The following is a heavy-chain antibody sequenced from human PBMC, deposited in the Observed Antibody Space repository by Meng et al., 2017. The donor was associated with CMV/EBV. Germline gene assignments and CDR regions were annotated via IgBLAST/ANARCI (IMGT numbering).Heavy chain of an antibody. V-gene: IGHV4-30-4*08. CDR3: ARVTSRVAGAFDY. Sequence: QEHVQEQGPGLVKPSQTLSLTCTVSGGSISSGDYYWSWIRQPPGKGLEWIGYIYYSGSTYYNPSLKSRVTISVDTSKNQFSLKLSSVTAADTAVYYCARVTSRVAGAFDYWGQGTLVTVSS. D-gene: IGHD1-14*01. CDR1: GGSISSGDYY. CDR2: IYYSGST. J-gene: IGHJ4*02.